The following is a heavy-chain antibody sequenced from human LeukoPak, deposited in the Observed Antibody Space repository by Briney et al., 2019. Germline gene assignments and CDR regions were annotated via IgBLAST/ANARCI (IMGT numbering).Heavy chain of an antibody. CDR2: VSISSGTI. V-gene: IGHV3-48*04. J-gene: IGHJ4*02. CDR3: ARAMSTFGGVRNYFDS. CDR1: GFTFSGHN. D-gene: IGHD3-16*01. Sequence: GGSLRLSCAASGFTFSGHNMNWVRQAPGKGLEWISFVSISSGTIYYADSVKGRFRNSRDNAKSSLDLEMNSLRAEDTAVYYCARAMSTFGGVRNYFDSWGQGTLVTVSS.